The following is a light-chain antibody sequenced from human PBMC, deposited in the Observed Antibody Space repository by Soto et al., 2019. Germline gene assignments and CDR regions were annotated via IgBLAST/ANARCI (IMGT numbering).Light chain of an antibody. V-gene: IGKV3-15*01. CDR2: GAS. CDR1: QSVGSA. CDR3: QQYKNWPPLT. J-gene: IGKJ4*01. Sequence: EIVMTQSPATLSVSPGETATLSRRASQSVGSAVAWYQHKPGQAPRLLIVGASIRATGVPGRFSGGGSGTEFTLTISSLQSEDFAVYYCQQYKNWPPLTFGGGTTVEI.